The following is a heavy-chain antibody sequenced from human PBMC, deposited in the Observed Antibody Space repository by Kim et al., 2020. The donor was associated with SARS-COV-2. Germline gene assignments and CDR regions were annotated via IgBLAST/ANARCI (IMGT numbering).Heavy chain of an antibody. Sequence: SETLSLTCTVSGGSVSSGSYYWSWIRQPPGKGLEWIGYIYYSGSTNYNPSLKSRVTISVDTSKNQFSLKLSSVTAADTAVYYCARGSRYFDGVDYYYYGMDVWGQGTTVTVSS. J-gene: IGHJ6*02. CDR1: GGSVSSGSYY. CDR2: IYYSGST. CDR3: ARGSRYFDGVDYYYYGMDV. V-gene: IGHV4-61*01. D-gene: IGHD3-9*01.